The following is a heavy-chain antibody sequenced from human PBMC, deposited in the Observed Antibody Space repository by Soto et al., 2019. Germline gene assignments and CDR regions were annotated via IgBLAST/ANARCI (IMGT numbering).Heavy chain of an antibody. CDR2: INHSGST. D-gene: IGHD3-3*01. J-gene: IGHJ6*02. V-gene: IGHV4-34*01. CDR3: ARSPTRSLRFLEWLSRGYYGMDV. CDR1: GGSFSGYY. Sequence: SETLSLTCAVYGGSFSGYYWSWIRQPPGKGLEWIGEINHSGSTNYNPSLKSRVTISVDTSKNQFSLKLSSVTAADTAVYSCARSPTRSLRFLEWLSRGYYGMDVWGQGTTVTVSS.